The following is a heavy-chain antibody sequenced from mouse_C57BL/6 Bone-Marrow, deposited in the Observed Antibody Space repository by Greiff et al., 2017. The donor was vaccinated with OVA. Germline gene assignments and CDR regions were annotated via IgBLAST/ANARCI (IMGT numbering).Heavy chain of an antibody. CDR2: INPNNGGT. Sequence: EVQLQQSGPELVKPGASVKISCKASGYTFTNYYMNWVKQSHGKSLEWIGDINPNNGGTSYNQKFKGKATLTVDKSSSTAYMELRSLTSEDSAVYYCARQTGVVPDYWGQGTTLTVSS. D-gene: IGHD1-1*01. J-gene: IGHJ2*01. CDR1: GYTFTNYY. V-gene: IGHV1-26*01. CDR3: ARQTGVVPDY.